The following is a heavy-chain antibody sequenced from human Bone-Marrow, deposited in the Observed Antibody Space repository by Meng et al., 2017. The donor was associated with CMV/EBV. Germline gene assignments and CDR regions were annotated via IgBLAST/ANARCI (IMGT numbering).Heavy chain of an antibody. CDR2: IKQDGSEK. J-gene: IGHJ4*02. V-gene: IGHV3-7*01. D-gene: IGHD1-1*01. CDR1: GFTFSGYW. Sequence: GGSLRLSCAASGFTFSGYWMSWVRQAPGKGLEWVANIKQDGSEKYYVDSVKGRFTISRDNAKNSLYLQMNSLRAEDTAVYYCARETGSKDFDYWGQGTLVTVSS. CDR3: ARETGSKDFDY.